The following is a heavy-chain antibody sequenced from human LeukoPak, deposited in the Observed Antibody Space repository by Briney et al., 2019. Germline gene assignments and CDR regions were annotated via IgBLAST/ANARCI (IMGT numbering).Heavy chain of an antibody. J-gene: IGHJ4*02. CDR1: EYRFSDYW. CDR3: VRQFGQRTLDY. Sequence: GESLKISCKGSEYRFSDYWIGWVRQMPGKGLQWMGIIFPGDSDTRYSPSSQGQVTISADKSITTAYLQWSSLKASDTAIYYCVRQFGQRTLDYWGQGTLVTVSS. V-gene: IGHV5-51*01. D-gene: IGHD3-10*01. CDR2: IFPGDSDT.